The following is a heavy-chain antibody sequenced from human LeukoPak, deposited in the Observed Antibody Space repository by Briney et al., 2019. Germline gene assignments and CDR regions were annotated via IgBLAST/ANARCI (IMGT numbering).Heavy chain of an antibody. J-gene: IGHJ6*02. CDR3: ARDMRGDYGDYSSSDYYYGMDV. V-gene: IGHV3-30*04. CDR1: GSIFSNYA. D-gene: IGHD4-17*01. CDR2: TAYDGSNE. Sequence: GGSLRLSCAVSGSIFSNYAMHWVRQAPGKGLEWVAVTAYDGSNEYYADSVKGRFTISRDNSKNTLNLQMNSLRAEDTAVYYCARDMRGDYGDYSSSDYYYGMDVWGQGTTVTVSS.